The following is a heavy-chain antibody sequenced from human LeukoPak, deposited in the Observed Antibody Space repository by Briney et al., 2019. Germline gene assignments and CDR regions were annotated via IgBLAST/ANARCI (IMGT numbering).Heavy chain of an antibody. CDR1: GGSISSGDYY. J-gene: IGHJ4*02. CDR2: IYYSGST. D-gene: IGHD3-10*01. V-gene: IGHV4-30-4*01. Sequence: SQTLSLTCTVSGGSISSGDYYWSWIRQPPGKGLEWIGYIYYSGSTYYNPSLKSRVAISVDTSKNQFFLKLSSVTAADTAVYYCARVPSPMVRGLDYWGQGTLVTVSS. CDR3: ARVPSPMVRGLDY.